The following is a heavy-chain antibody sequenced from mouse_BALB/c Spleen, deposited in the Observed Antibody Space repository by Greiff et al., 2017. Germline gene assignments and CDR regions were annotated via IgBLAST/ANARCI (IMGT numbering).Heavy chain of an antibody. CDR2: ISDGGSYT. J-gene: IGHJ3*01. CDR1: GFTFSDYY. D-gene: IGHD1-2*01. CDR3: ARDRGNYYGQFAY. Sequence: EVKLVESGGGLVKPGGSLKLSCAASGFTFSDYYMYWVRQTPEKRLEWVATISDGGSYTYYPDSVKGRFTISRDNAKNNLYLQMSSLKSEDTAMYYCARDRGNYYGQFAYWGQGTLVTVSA. V-gene: IGHV5-4*02.